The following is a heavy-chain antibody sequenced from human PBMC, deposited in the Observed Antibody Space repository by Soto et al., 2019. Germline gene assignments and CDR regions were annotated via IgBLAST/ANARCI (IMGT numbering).Heavy chain of an antibody. V-gene: IGHV4-31*03. CDR3: GRVKYALVNYPIHX. CDR2: IFYSGRT. D-gene: IGHD3-16*01. Sequence: PLSLPCTVSGGSISSGGYYWTWIRQHPGKGLEFIGYIFYSGRTYYNPSLKSRGVISVDTSKKQFSLKLDSVSAADTAVYYCGRVKYALVNYPIHXWGQGTLVTVSX. CDR1: GGSISSGGYY. J-gene: IGHJ4*02.